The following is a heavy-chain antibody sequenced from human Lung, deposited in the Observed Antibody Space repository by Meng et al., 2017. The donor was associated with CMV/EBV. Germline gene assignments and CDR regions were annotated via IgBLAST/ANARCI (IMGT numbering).Heavy chain of an antibody. CDR1: GYTFTNYG. V-gene: IGHV1-18*01. Sequence: QAQLVQAGGEVKKPGASVKVSCKASGYTFTNYGITWVRQAPGQGLEWMGWINAYNGDTNYAQTLQGRVTMTTDTSTSTAYVELRSLRSDDTAVYYCARVEVGITSGDYWGQGTLVTVFS. J-gene: IGHJ4*02. CDR3: ARVEVGITSGDY. D-gene: IGHD1-26*01. CDR2: INAYNGDT.